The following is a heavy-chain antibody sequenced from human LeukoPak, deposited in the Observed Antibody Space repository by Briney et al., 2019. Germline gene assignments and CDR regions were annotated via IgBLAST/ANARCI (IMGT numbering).Heavy chain of an antibody. CDR3: AREELTMIVADAFDI. D-gene: IGHD3-22*01. Sequence: SQTLSPTSAISGDSVSSNSAAWNWIRQSPSRGLEWLGRTYYRSKWYNDYAVSVKSRITINPDTSKNQFSLQLNSVTPEDTAVYYCAREELTMIVADAFDIWGQATMVTVSS. CDR1: GDSVSSNSAA. V-gene: IGHV6-1*01. J-gene: IGHJ3*02. CDR2: TYYRSKWYN.